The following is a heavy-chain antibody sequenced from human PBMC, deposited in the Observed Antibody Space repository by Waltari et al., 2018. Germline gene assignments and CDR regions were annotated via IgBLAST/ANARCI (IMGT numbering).Heavy chain of an antibody. V-gene: IGHV4-39*01. J-gene: IGHJ4*02. D-gene: IGHD6-13*01. CDR2: IYYSGST. CDR1: GGSISSSSYY. CDR3: ARQQLTGRYIAAAGTDY. Sequence: QLQLQASGPGLVKPSETLSLTCTVSGGSISSSSYYWGWIRQPPGKGLEWIGSIYYSGSTYYNPSLKSRVTISVDTSKNQFSLKLSSVTAADTAVYYCARQQLTGRYIAAAGTDYWGQGTLVTVSS.